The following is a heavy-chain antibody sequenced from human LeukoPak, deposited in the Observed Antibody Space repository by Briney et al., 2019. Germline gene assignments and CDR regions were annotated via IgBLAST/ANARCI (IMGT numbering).Heavy chain of an antibody. CDR1: GFTFINYD. V-gene: IGHV3-30*18. D-gene: IGHD6-19*01. CDR2: ISYDGNNK. J-gene: IGHJ4*02. CDR3: AKPHSCGLYYFDS. Sequence: GGSLRLSCAASGFTFINYDMNWVRQAPGQGLEWVAVISYDGNNKFYADSVKGRFTISRDNSQNTLYLQMNSLRAEDTDIYYCAKPHSCGLYYFDSWGLGTLVTVSS.